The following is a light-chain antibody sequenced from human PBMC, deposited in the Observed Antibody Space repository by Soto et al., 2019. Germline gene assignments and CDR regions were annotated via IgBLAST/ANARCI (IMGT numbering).Light chain of an antibody. V-gene: IGKV3-11*01. CDR1: QSVSSF. CDR3: QQCNSWPIT. CDR2: EAS. Sequence: EIVLTQSPATLSLSPGERASLSCRASQSVSSFLAWYQQKPGQAPRLLIYEASYRATGVPARFSGSESGTDFPLTISSLEPEDFAVYYCQQCNSWPITFGQGTRLEIK. J-gene: IGKJ5*01.